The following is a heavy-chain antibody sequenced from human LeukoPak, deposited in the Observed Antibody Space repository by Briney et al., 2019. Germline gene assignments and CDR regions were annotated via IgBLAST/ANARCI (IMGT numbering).Heavy chain of an antibody. CDR1: GYSFTNYW. J-gene: IGHJ6*02. Sequence: GGALKISCKGSGYSFTNYWIAWVRQMPGKGVEWMGIIYPGDSDTRYSPSFQGQVPISADKSISTADLQWSSLKASDTAMYYCARRGGLTQYGMDVWGQGTTVTVSS. D-gene: IGHD4-23*01. V-gene: IGHV5-51*01. CDR2: IYPGDSDT. CDR3: ARRGGLTQYGMDV.